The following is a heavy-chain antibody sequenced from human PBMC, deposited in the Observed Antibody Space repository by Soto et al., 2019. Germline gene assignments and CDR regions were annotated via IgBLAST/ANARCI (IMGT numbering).Heavy chain of an antibody. V-gene: IGHV3-23*01. Sequence: PGGSLRLSCAASGFTFSTYAMNWVRQAPGKGLEWVSAISNTGVSTYYAESVRGRFTISRDNSINTLYLQMSGLRTEDTAVYYCAHPRGYGVFDAVDIWGQGTMVTVS. D-gene: IGHD4-17*01. CDR1: GFTFSTYA. CDR2: ISNTGVST. J-gene: IGHJ3*02. CDR3: AHPRGYGVFDAVDI.